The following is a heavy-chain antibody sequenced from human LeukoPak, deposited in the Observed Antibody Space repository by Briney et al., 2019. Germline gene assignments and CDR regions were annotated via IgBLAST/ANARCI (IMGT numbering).Heavy chain of an antibody. D-gene: IGHD1-26*01. J-gene: IGHJ4*02. CDR1: GFTFSGYS. CDR3: ARLSGSFGRYYFDY. Sequence: KSGGSLRLSCAASGFTFSGYSINWVRQAPGKGLEWVSSISSVSTYIYYADSVKGRFSISRDNAKNSLYLHMNSLRAEDTAVYYCARLSGSFGRYYFDYWGQGTLVTASS. CDR2: ISSVSTYI. V-gene: IGHV3-21*01.